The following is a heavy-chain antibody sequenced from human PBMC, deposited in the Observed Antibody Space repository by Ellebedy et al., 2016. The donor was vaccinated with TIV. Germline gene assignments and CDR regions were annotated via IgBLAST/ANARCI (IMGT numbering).Heavy chain of an antibody. CDR3: ARGSRYYDILTGYQLYYYYYGMDV. CDR1: GFTFSSYS. Sequence: GGSLRLSXAASGFTFSSYSMNWVRQAPGKGLEWVSSISSSSSYIYYADSVKGRFTISRDNAKNSLYLQMNSLRAEDTAVYYCARGSRYYDILTGYQLYYYYYGMDVWGQGTTVTVSS. D-gene: IGHD3-9*01. V-gene: IGHV3-21*01. J-gene: IGHJ6*02. CDR2: ISSSSSYI.